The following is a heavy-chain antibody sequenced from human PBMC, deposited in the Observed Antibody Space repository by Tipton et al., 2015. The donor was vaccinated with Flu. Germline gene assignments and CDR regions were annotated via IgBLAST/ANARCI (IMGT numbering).Heavy chain of an antibody. Sequence: LSLTCTVSSGSIRSTNYFCAWIRQPPGKRLELIGSIYPSGTTYYNPSLKSRVTISVDTSRSQFSLKLRSVTAADTAVYYCARLSYYDVDLKNFYFDYWGQGALVTVSS. CDR1: SGSIRSTNYF. J-gene: IGHJ4*02. V-gene: IGHV4-39*01. CDR2: IYPSGTT. D-gene: IGHD3-10*02. CDR3: ARLSYYDVDLKNFYFDY.